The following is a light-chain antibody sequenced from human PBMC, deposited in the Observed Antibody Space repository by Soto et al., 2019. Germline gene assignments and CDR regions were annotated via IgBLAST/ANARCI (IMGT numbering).Light chain of an antibody. CDR3: QQYDKQPVT. V-gene: IGKV1-33*01. J-gene: IGKJ4*01. CDR1: QDISNF. CDR2: DVS. Sequence: DVQMTQSPSSLSASVGDRVTITCQASQDISNFLNWYHQAPGEAPQLLIYDVSNLQPGVASRFSGSGSGTDFTFTISTLQPEDIGTFYCQQYDKQPVTFGGGTKVDIK.